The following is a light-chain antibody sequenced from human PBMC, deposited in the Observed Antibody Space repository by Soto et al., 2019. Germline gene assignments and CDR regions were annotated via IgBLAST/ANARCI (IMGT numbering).Light chain of an antibody. Sequence: DIQVSQAPSALCASVGDRVTITCRASQSISSWLAWYQQKPGKAPKLLIYDASSLESGVPSRFSGSGSRTESTLTTSRLHPAAFATYYCPHYNSYSGTFGQGTKV. J-gene: IGKJ1*01. V-gene: IGKV1-5*01. CDR2: DAS. CDR1: QSISSW. CDR3: PHYNSYSGT.